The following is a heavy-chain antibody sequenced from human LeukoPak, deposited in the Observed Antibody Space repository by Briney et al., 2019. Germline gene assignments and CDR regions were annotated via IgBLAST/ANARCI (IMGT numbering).Heavy chain of an antibody. CDR1: GFTFSSYA. J-gene: IGHJ3*02. CDR2: ISGSGGST. D-gene: IGHD3-3*01. Sequence: GGSLRLSCAASGFTFSSYAMSWVRQAPGKGLEWVSAISGSGGSTYYADSVEGRFTISRDNSKNTLYLQMNSLRAEDTAVYYCAKDLLDFWSGYFRDDAFDIWGQGTMVTVSS. CDR3: AKDLLDFWSGYFRDDAFDI. V-gene: IGHV3-23*01.